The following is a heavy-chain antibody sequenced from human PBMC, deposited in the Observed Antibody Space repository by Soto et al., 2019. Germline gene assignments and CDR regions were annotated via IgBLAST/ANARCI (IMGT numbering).Heavy chain of an antibody. V-gene: IGHV3-33*01. J-gene: IGHJ6*02. Sequence: SLRLSCAASGSTFSSYGMHWVRQAPGKGLEWVAVIWYDGSNKYYADSVKGRFTISRDNSKNTLYLQMNSLRAEDTAVYYCARDLAAYGSGSYGAHGMDVWGQGTTVTVSS. CDR2: IWYDGSNK. D-gene: IGHD3-10*01. CDR1: GSTFSSYG. CDR3: ARDLAAYGSGSYGAHGMDV.